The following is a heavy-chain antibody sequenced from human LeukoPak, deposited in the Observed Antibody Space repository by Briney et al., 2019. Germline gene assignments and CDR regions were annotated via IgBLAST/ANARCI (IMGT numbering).Heavy chain of an antibody. D-gene: IGHD4-17*01. CDR1: GFTFDDYG. CDR2: INWNGGST. J-gene: IGHJ6*03. Sequence: GGSLRLSCAASGFTFDDYGMSWVRQAPGKGLEWVSGINWNGGSTGYADSVKGRFTISRDNAKNSLYLQMNSLKTEDMAVYYCATPLTYGPSYYMDVWGKGTTVTVSS. V-gene: IGHV3-20*04. CDR3: ATPLTYGPSYYMDV.